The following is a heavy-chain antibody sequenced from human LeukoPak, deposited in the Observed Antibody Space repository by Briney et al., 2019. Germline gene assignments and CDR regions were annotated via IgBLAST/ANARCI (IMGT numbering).Heavy chain of an antibody. CDR3: ARARTYYYDSSGYPNDY. J-gene: IGHJ4*02. V-gene: IGHV4-34*01. CDR2: INHSGST. CDR1: GGSFSGYY. D-gene: IGHD3-22*01. Sequence: PSETLSLTCAVYGGSFSGYYWSWIRQPPGKGLEWIGEINHSGSTNYNPSLKSRVTISVDTSKNQFSLKLSSVTAADTAVYYCARARTYYYDSSGYPNDYWGQGTLVTVSS.